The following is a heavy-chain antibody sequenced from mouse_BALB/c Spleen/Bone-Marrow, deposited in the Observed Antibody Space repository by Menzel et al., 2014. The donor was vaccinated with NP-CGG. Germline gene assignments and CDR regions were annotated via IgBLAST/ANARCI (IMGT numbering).Heavy chain of an antibody. CDR3: VTYYDYDLYAMDY. CDR2: IRSKSNNYAT. J-gene: IGHJ4*01. CDR1: GFTFNTYA. Sequence: VQLQQSGGGLVQPKGSLKISCAASGFTFNTYAMNRVRQAPGKGLEWVARIRSKSNNYATYYVDSVKDRFAVSRDDSQSMLNLQMNNLRTEDTAMYYCVTYYDYDLYAMDYWGQGTSVTVSS. D-gene: IGHD2-4*01. V-gene: IGHV10-1*02.